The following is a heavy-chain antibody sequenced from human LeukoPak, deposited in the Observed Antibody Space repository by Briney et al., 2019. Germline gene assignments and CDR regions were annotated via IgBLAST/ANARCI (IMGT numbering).Heavy chain of an antibody. CDR2: INPNSGGT. J-gene: IGHJ3*02. CDR1: GYTFTGYY. V-gene: IGHV1-2*02. Sequence: ASVTVSCKASGYTFTGYYMHWVRQPPGQGLAWMGWINPNSGGTNYAQKFQGRVTMTRDTSISTAYMELSRLGSDDTAVYYCARDRDYYGSGGDAFDIWGQGTMVTVPS. D-gene: IGHD3-10*01. CDR3: ARDRDYYGSGGDAFDI.